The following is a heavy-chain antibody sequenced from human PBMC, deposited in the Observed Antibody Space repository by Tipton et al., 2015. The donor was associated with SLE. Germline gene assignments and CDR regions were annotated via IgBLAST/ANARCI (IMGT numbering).Heavy chain of an antibody. CDR2: IDFSGST. Sequence: TLSLTCTVSGGSIFSSYWSWIRQTPGKGLEWIGCIDFSGSTNYNPSLRSRVTMSVKSSNSQVSLKLSSETAADTAVYYCAGVSRDAFEIWGQGTMVTVSS. J-gene: IGHJ3*02. CDR3: AGVSRDAFEI. V-gene: IGHV4-59*01. CDR1: GGSIFSSY. D-gene: IGHD5/OR15-5a*01.